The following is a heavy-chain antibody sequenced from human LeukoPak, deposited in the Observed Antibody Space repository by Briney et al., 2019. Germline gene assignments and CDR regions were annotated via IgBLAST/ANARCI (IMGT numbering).Heavy chain of an antibody. Sequence: SETLSLTCTVSGGSISSYYWSWIRQPPGKGLEWIGYIYYSGSTNYNPSLKSRVTISVDTSKNRFSLKLSSVTAADTAVYYCAREGDYGWFDPWGQGTLVTVSS. J-gene: IGHJ5*02. CDR2: IYYSGST. CDR1: GGSISSYY. CDR3: AREGDYGWFDP. D-gene: IGHD4-17*01. V-gene: IGHV4-59*01.